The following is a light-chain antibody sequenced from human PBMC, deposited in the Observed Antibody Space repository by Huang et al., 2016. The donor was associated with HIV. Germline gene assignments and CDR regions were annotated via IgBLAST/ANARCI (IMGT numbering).Light chain of an antibody. V-gene: IGKV4-1*01. CDR1: QSVLYSSSNKNY. CDR3: QQYYSSPQN. Sequence: DIVMTQSPDSLAVSLGERATINCKSSQSVLYSSSNKNYLAWYQQKPGQPPKLLLYWASTRESGVPDRFSGCGSGTDFTLTVSSLQAEDVAVYYCQQYYSSPQNFGGGTKVEIK. CDR2: WAS. J-gene: IGKJ4*01.